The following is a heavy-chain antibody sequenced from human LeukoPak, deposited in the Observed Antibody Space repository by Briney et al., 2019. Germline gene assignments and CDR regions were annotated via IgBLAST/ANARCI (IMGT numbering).Heavy chain of an antibody. J-gene: IGHJ5*02. D-gene: IGHD6-13*01. CDR2: INYSGST. CDR1: GGSISSNY. CDR3: ARGSDSSTLNWFYP. Sequence: PSETLSLTCSVSGGSISSNYWSWVRQPPGKGLGRIGYINYSGSTNYNPSLKSRVTISVDTSKNQFSLKVTSVTAADTGVYYCARGSDSSTLNWFYPWGQGTLVTVSS. V-gene: IGHV4-59*01.